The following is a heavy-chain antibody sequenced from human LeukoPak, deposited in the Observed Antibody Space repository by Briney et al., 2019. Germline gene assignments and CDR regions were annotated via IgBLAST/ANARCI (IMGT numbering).Heavy chain of an antibody. CDR2: INHSGST. J-gene: IGHJ4*02. CDR1: GGSFSGYY. D-gene: IGHD3-10*01. Sequence: PSETLSLTCAVYGGSFSGYYWSWIRQPQGKGLEWIGEINHSGSTNYNPSLKSRVTISVDTSKNQFSLKLSSVTAADTAVYYCARGRGGRDDYWGQGTLVTVSS. CDR3: ARGRGGRDDY. V-gene: IGHV4-34*01.